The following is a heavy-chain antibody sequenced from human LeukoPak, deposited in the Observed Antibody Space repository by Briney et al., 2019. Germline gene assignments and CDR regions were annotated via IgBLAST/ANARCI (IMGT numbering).Heavy chain of an antibody. CDR2: INHSGST. D-gene: IGHD3-3*01. V-gene: IGHV4-34*01. CDR3: ARPAKPRDKLRCRYYYYYMDV. J-gene: IGHJ6*03. Sequence: SETLSLTCAVYGGSFSGYYWSWIRQTPGKGLEWIGEINHSGSTNYNPSLKSRVTISVDTSKNQFSLKLSSVTAADTAVYYCARPAKPRDKLRCRYYYYYMDVWGKGTTVTVSS. CDR1: GGSFSGYY.